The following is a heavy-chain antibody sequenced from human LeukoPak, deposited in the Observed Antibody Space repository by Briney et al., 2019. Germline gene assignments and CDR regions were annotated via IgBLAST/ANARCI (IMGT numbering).Heavy chain of an antibody. V-gene: IGHV4-61*01. CDR3: ASGLYYDYVWGSYNYYGMDV. J-gene: IGHJ6*02. CDR2: GYHGGNT. D-gene: IGHD3-16*01. Sequence: SETLSLTCTVSGGFVSGGRYHWSWIRQPPGKGLEWIGNGYHGGNTNYNPSLKSRVTISVDASKNQFSLKLSSVTAADTAVYYCASGLYYDYVWGSYNYYGMDVWGQGTTVTVSS. CDR1: GGFVSGGRYH.